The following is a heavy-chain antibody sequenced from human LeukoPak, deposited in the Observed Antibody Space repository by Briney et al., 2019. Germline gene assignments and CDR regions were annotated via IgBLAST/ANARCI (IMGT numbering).Heavy chain of an antibody. Sequence: ASVKVSCKASGGTFSSYAISWVRQAPGQGLEWMGGIIPIFGTANYAQKFQGRVTITADESTSTAYMELSSLRSEDTAVYYCARGDYYDSSGPECYFDYWGQGTLVTVSS. J-gene: IGHJ4*02. CDR1: GGTFSSYA. CDR3: ARGDYYDSSGPECYFDY. V-gene: IGHV1-69*01. CDR2: IIPIFGTA. D-gene: IGHD3-22*01.